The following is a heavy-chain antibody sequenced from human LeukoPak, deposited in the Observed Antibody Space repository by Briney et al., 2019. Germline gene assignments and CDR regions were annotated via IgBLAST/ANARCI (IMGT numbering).Heavy chain of an antibody. CDR2: IYYGGNT. J-gene: IGHJ4*02. V-gene: IGHV4-61*01. Sequence: SETLSLTCAVSGDSVSSSNYYWSWIRQPPGKGLEWIGYIYYGGNTNYNPSLKSRVTISVDTSKSQFSLKLSSVTAADTAVYYCARDEGGQLNYFDYWGQGTLVTVSS. CDR1: GDSVSSSNYY. CDR3: ARDEGGQLNYFDY. D-gene: IGHD2-2*01.